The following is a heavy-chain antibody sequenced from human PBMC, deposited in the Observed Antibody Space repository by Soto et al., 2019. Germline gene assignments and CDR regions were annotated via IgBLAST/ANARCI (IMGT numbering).Heavy chain of an antibody. V-gene: IGHV1-8*01. CDR1: GYTFPCYA. CDR3: ARDHGDSSASGYYHYGMDV. J-gene: IGHJ6*02. CDR2: MNPNSGNT. D-gene: IGHD3-22*01. Sequence: ASVKVSCKASGYTFPCYAINWVRQSTGQGLEWMGWMNPNSGNTGYAQKFQGRVTMTRNTSISTAYMELSSLRSEDTAVYYCARDHGDSSASGYYHYGMDVWGQGTTVTSP.